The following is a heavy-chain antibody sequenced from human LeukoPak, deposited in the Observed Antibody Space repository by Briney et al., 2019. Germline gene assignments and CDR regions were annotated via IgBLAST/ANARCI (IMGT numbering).Heavy chain of an antibody. CDR1: GGSISSSSYY. CDR3: ARTGYSGSFPDY. J-gene: IGHJ4*02. V-gene: IGHV4-39*01. Sequence: SETLSLTCTVSGGSISSSSYYWGWIRQPPGKGLEWIGSIYYSGSTYYNPSLKSRVTISVDTSKNQFSLKLSSVTAADTAVYYCARTGYSGSFPDYWGQGTLVTVSS. D-gene: IGHD6-6*01. CDR2: IYYSGST.